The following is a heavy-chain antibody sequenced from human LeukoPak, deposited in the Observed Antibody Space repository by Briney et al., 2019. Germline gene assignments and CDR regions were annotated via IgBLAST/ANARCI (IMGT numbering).Heavy chain of an antibody. Sequence: GGSLRLSCAASGLTFSDYYMSWIRQAPGKGLEWVSYISSSGSTIYYADSVKGRFTISRDNAKNSLYLQMNSLRAEDTAVYYCARGWAKKRYCSSTSCYGFNYYGMDVWGQGTTVTVSS. CDR2: ISSSGSTI. V-gene: IGHV3-11*01. CDR1: GLTFSDYY. CDR3: ARGWAKKRYCSSTSCYGFNYYGMDV. D-gene: IGHD2-2*01. J-gene: IGHJ6*02.